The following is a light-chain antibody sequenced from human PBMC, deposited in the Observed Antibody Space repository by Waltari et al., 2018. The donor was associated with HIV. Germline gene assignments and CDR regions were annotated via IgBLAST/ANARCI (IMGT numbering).Light chain of an antibody. J-gene: IGLJ3*02. CDR1: SSNLANNY. Sequence: QSMLTQPPSVSAAPGQKVTISRSGSSSNLANNYVSWYQHLPGAAPKLVIYDNDNRPSGIPDRFSGSKSGASATLVITGLQTGDEGDYYCGTWDSSLNAGVFGGGTKLTVL. V-gene: IGLV1-51*01. CDR3: GTWDSSLNAGV. CDR2: DND.